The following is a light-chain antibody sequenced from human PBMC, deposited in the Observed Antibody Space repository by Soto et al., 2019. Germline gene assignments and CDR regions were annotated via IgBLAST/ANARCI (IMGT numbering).Light chain of an antibody. CDR3: QQRGT. J-gene: IGKJ3*01. CDR1: QSVSSNY. V-gene: IGKV3D-20*02. Sequence: EIVLTQSPATMSLSPGERATLSCRASQSVSSNYLAWFQQKPGQAPRLLIYDTSYRATGIPARFSGSGSGTDFTLTISSLEPEDLAVYYCQQRGTFGPGTKVDIK. CDR2: DTS.